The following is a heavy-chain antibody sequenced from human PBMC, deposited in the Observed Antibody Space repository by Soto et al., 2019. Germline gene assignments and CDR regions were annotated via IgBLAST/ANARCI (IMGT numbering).Heavy chain of an antibody. D-gene: IGHD6-6*01. J-gene: IGHJ4*02. CDR1: GFTFTSYA. Sequence: EVQLLESGGGLVQPGESLRLSCAASGFTFTSYAMSWVRQTPEKGLEWVSAITGGGGSTWYADSVKGRFTISRDNSKNTLHLQMNSLRAEDTAVYHCAKGSASARPYYFDFWGQGTLVTVSS. CDR3: AKGSASARPYYFDF. CDR2: ITGGGGST. V-gene: IGHV3-23*01.